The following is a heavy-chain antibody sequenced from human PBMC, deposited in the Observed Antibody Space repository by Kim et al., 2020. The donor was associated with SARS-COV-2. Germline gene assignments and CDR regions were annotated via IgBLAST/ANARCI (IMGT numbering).Heavy chain of an antibody. J-gene: IGHJ4*02. CDR1: GGSFSGYY. CDR2: INHSGST. D-gene: IGHD4-17*01. V-gene: IGHV4-34*01. Sequence: SETLSLTCAVYGGSFSGYYWSWIRQPPGKGLEWIGEINHSGSTNYNPSLKSRVTISVDTSKNQFSLKLSSVTAADTAVYYCARGLNDYGDYGTVDYWGQGTLVTVSS. CDR3: ARGLNDYGDYGTVDY.